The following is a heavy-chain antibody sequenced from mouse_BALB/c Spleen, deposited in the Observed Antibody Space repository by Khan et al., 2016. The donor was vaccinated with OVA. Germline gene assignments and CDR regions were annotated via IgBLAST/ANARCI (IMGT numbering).Heavy chain of an antibody. Sequence: EVELVESGPGLVKPSQSLSLTCTVTGYSIASDYAWNWLRQFPGNKLEWMGFISYSGTNNYNPSNKSRISITRNTSKNLFFLQLNAVTSEDTATYYCARVYGGDFDYWGQGTTLTVSS. D-gene: IGHD1-1*01. J-gene: IGHJ2*01. CDR3: ARVYGGDFDY. CDR1: GYSIASDYA. V-gene: IGHV3-2*02. CDR2: ISYSGTN.